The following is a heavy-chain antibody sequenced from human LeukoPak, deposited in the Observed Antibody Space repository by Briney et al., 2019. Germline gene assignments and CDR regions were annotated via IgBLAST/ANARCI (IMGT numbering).Heavy chain of an antibody. Sequence: PGGSLRLSCAASGFTFSSYSMNWVRQAPGKGLEWVSYISSSSSTIYYADSVKGRFTISRDNAKNSLYLQMNSLRAEDTAVYYCAKDRDIVVVPAATDYWGQGTLVTVSS. D-gene: IGHD2-2*01. CDR1: GFTFSSYS. V-gene: IGHV3-48*01. CDR3: AKDRDIVVVPAATDY. CDR2: ISSSSSTI. J-gene: IGHJ4*02.